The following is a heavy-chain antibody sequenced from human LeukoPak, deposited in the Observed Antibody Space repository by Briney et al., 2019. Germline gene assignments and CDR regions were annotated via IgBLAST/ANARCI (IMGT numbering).Heavy chain of an antibody. CDR2: ISAYNGNT. Sequence: ASVKVSCKASGYTFTSYGISWVRQAPGQGLEWMGWISAYNGNTNYAQKLQGRVTMTTDTSTSTAYMELRSLRSDDTAVYYCASEYGTTGTTGGHWFDPWGQGTLVTVSS. D-gene: IGHD1-7*01. J-gene: IGHJ5*02. CDR1: GYTFTSYG. V-gene: IGHV1-18*01. CDR3: ASEYGTTGTTGGHWFDP.